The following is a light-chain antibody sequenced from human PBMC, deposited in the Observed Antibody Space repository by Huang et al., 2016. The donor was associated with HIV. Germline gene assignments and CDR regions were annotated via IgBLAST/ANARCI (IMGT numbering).Light chain of an antibody. J-gene: IGKJ3*01. CDR3: QQSHSLPPA. Sequence: DVQMTQSPSSLSASVGDRVTIACRASQTIGTYLNWYQQTPGKVPSLLIYGASNLHSGVPSRFSGSGSGTDFTLTIRSLQPEDFSTYYCQQSHSLPPAFGPGTRVDFE. CDR2: GAS. CDR1: QTIGTY. V-gene: IGKV1-39*01.